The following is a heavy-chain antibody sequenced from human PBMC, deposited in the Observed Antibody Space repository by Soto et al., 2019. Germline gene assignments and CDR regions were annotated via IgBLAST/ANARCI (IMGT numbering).Heavy chain of an antibody. CDR2: IYYSGST. CDR3: ATKGEGGYNS. J-gene: IGHJ5*02. Sequence: ESLSPTCPVSGASVSSGSDYRSWIRQPPGKGLEWIGYIYYSGSTNYNPSLKSRVTISVDTSKKQFYLKLSSVTDADTDVYYCATKGEGGYNSWGQGTLVTVYS. V-gene: IGHV4-61*01. CDR1: GASVSSGSDY. D-gene: IGHD5-12*01.